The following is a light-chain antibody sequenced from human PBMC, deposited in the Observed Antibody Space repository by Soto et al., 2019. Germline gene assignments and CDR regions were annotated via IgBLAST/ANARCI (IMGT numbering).Light chain of an antibody. CDR2: RNN. Sequence: QSVLTQPPSVSGTPGQRVTISCSGSSSNIENNYVYWYQQFPGAAPKLLILRNNQRPSGAPDRFSGSKSGTSASLAVSGLRSEDEADYYCAACDDSLRGVVFGGGTKVTVL. V-gene: IGLV1-47*01. CDR1: SSNIENNY. J-gene: IGLJ2*01. CDR3: AACDDSLRGVV.